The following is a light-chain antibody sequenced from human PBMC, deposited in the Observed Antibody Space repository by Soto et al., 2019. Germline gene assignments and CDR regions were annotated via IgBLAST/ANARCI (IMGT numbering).Light chain of an antibody. CDR3: QQYGSSPWT. CDR1: QSVSSNY. CDR2: GAS. Sequence: EIVLTQSPGTLPLSPGERATLSCRASQSVSSNYLAWYQQKPGQAPRRLIYGASSRATGIPDRFSGSGSGTDFTLTISRLEPEDFAVYYCQQYGSSPWTFGQGTKVEIK. V-gene: IGKV3-20*01. J-gene: IGKJ1*01.